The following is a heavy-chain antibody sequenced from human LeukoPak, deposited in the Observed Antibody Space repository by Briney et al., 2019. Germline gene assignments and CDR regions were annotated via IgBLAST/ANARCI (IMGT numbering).Heavy chain of an antibody. Sequence: SETLSLTCTVSGGSISSGGYYWSWIRQPPGKGLEWIGYIYHSGSTYYNPSLKSRVTISVDRSKNQFSLKLSSVTAADTAVYYCARDQLLWFGERYGMDVWGQGTTVTVSS. V-gene: IGHV4-30-2*01. CDR2: IYHSGST. D-gene: IGHD3-10*01. CDR3: ARDQLLWFGERYGMDV. CDR1: GGSISSGGYY. J-gene: IGHJ6*02.